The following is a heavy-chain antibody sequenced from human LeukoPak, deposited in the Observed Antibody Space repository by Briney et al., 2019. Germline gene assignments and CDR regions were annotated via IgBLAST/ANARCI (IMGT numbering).Heavy chain of an antibody. Sequence: GGSLRLSCAASGFTFSSYSMNWVRQAPGKGLECVAGITGGGSTFYTDSVRGRFTISRDNSRNTMSMEMNSLRVEDTAVYFCAKDYIYGDGYWDFDYWGQGILVTVSS. V-gene: IGHV3-23*01. CDR2: ITGGGST. CDR1: GFTFSSYS. J-gene: IGHJ4*02. CDR3: AKDYIYGDGYWDFDY. D-gene: IGHD5-24*01.